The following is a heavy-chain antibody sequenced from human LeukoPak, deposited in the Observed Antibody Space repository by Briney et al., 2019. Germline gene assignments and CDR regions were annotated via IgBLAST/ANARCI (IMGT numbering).Heavy chain of an antibody. CDR1: GYTFTSYG. CDR3: ARVEGATTHY. V-gene: IGHV1-18*01. J-gene: IGHJ4*02. Sequence: ASVKVSCKAPGYTFTSYGISWVRQAPGQGLEWMGWISGYNGNTNYAQKLQGRVTMTTDTSTSTAYMGLRSLRSDDTAVYYCARVEGATTHYWGQGTLVTVSS. CDR2: ISGYNGNT. D-gene: IGHD1-26*01.